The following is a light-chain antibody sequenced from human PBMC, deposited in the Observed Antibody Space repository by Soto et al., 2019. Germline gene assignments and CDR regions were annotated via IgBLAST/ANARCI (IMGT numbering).Light chain of an antibody. Sequence: GDRVTITCRASQSMTRWLAWYQQKPGEAPKVLIYDASSLGNGVPSRFSGSGSGTEFTLTIGSLQPEDFATYYCLRYNAFSQAFGQGTKVEI. V-gene: IGKV1-5*01. CDR1: QSMTRW. CDR2: DAS. CDR3: LRYNAFSQA. J-gene: IGKJ1*01.